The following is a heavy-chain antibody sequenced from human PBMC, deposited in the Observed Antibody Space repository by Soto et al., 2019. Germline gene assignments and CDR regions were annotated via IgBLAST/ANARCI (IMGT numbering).Heavy chain of an antibody. J-gene: IGHJ4*02. D-gene: IGHD3-22*01. Sequence: QVQLVESGEGVVQPGRSLRLSCAASGFTFSSYGMHWVRQAPGKGLEWVAVISYDGSNKYYADSVKGRFTISRDNSKNTLYLQMNSLRAEDTAVYYCAKGRFDYYDSSGYSFDYWGQGTLVTVSS. CDR1: GFTFSSYG. V-gene: IGHV3-30*18. CDR3: AKGRFDYYDSSGYSFDY. CDR2: ISYDGSNK.